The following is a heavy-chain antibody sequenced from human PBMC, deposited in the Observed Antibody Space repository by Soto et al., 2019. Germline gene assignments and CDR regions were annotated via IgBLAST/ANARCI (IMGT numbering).Heavy chain of an antibody. J-gene: IGHJ4*02. Sequence: QVQLVQSGTEEKKPGASLKVSCRASGYTLTTFAIHWVRQAPGQGLEWMGWVTAGNGNTKYSQKFQGRVTITSDTSANTAYMELSSLRSEDTAMYYCARGGWTYYFDYWGQGALVTVSS. CDR3: ARGGWTYYFDY. CDR1: GYTLTTFA. V-gene: IGHV1-3*05. D-gene: IGHD6-19*01. CDR2: VTAGNGNT.